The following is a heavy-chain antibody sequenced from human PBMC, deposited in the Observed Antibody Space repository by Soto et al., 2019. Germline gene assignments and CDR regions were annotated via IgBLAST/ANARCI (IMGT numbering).Heavy chain of an antibody. Sequence: EVQLVESGGGLVQPGGSLRLSCAASGFTFSTYWMTWVRQPPGKGLEWVANMDQDGSGTYYVDSVTGRFTVSRDNAKNSLYLQMNSLRVEDTAVYYCVCGGNFFIYWGQGTLVTVSP. J-gene: IGHJ4*02. CDR1: GFTFSTYW. CDR2: MDQDGSGT. V-gene: IGHV3-7*01. D-gene: IGHD3-16*01. CDR3: VCGGNFFIY.